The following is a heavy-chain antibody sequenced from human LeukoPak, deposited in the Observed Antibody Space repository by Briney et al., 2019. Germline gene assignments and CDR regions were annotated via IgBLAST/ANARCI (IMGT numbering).Heavy chain of an antibody. V-gene: IGHV1-24*01. D-gene: IGHD4/OR15-4a*01. Sequence: GASVKVSCKVSGYTLTELSMHWVRQAPGKGLEWMGGFDPEDGETIYAQKFQGRVTMTEDTSTDTAYMELRRLRSDDTAVYYCARPLLWWPQVGYFDYWGQGTLVTVSS. J-gene: IGHJ4*02. CDR2: FDPEDGET. CDR3: ARPLLWWPQVGYFDY. CDR1: GYTLTELS.